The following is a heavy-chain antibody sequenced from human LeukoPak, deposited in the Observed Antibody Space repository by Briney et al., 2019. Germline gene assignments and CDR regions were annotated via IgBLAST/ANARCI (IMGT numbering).Heavy chain of an antibody. J-gene: IGHJ4*02. D-gene: IGHD6-13*01. CDR2: INHGGST. Sequence: PSETLSLTCAVYGGSFSGYYWSWIRQPPGKGLEWIGEINHGGSTNYNPSLKSRVTISVDTSKNQFSLKLSSVTAADTAVYYCARVRAAAGTVDYWGQGTLVTVSS. CDR3: ARVRAAAGTVDY. CDR1: GGSFSGYY. V-gene: IGHV4-34*01.